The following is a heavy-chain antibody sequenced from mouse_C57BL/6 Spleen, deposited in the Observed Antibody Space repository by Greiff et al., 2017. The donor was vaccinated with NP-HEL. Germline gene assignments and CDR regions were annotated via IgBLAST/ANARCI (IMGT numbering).Heavy chain of an antibody. CDR1: GYTFTSYW. D-gene: IGHD4-1*01. CDR3: ARKGDWDWYFDV. V-gene: IGHV1-69*01. CDR2: IDPSDSYT. Sequence: QVQLQQPGAELVMPGASVKLSCKASGYTFTSYWMHWVKQRPGQGLEWIGEIDPSDSYTNYNQKFKGKSTLTVDKSSSTAYMQRSSLTSEDSAVYYCARKGDWDWYFDVWGTGTTVTVSS. J-gene: IGHJ1*03.